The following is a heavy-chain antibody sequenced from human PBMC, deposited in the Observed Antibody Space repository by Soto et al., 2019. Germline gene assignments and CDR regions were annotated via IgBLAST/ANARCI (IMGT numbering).Heavy chain of an antibody. D-gene: IGHD3-22*01. J-gene: IGHJ1*01. CDR2: INHSGST. CDR1: GGSFSNYY. CDR3: ARAWSSGFYFQY. Sequence: QVQLQQWGAGLLKPSETLSLTCVVSGGSFSNYYWSWIRQTPGKGLEWIGEINHSGSTNYNPSLKTRVTISVDTSKSQFSLKLSSVTAADPAVYYCARAWSSGFYFQYWGQGTLVTVSS. V-gene: IGHV4-34*01.